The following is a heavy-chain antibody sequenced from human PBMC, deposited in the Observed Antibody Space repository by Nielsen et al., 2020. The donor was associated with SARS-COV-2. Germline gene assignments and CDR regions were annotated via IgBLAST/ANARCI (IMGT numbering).Heavy chain of an antibody. Sequence: GESLKISCTTSGFNFGDYSMTWVRQAPGKGLEWVGNIKLDGSEKYYVDSVKGRFTISRDNARNTLYLQMNSLRVEDTAVYYCARVGSYGDPEYLDYWGQRALVTVSS. CDR1: GFNFGDYS. J-gene: IGHJ4*02. CDR3: ARVGSYGDPEYLDY. V-gene: IGHV3-7*01. D-gene: IGHD4/OR15-4a*01. CDR2: IKLDGSEK.